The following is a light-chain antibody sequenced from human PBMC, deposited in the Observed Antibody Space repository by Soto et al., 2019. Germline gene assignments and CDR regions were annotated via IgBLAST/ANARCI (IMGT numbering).Light chain of an antibody. J-gene: IGKJ1*01. Sequence: EVVLTQSPGTLSLSPGGRATLSCRASQSVSRRLAWYQQRPGQSPRLLISGASMRASGVPVRFIGSGSGTDFTLTITRLEPEDSAVYYCQKYGSSPTWTVGQGTKVDIK. V-gene: IGKV3-20*01. CDR2: GAS. CDR3: QKYGSSPTWT. CDR1: QSVSRR.